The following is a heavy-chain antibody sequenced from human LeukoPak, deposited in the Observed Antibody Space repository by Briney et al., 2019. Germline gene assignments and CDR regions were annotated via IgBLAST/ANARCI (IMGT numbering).Heavy chain of an antibody. Sequence: ASVKVSCKASGYTFTSYGISWLRQAPGQGLEWVGWISAYSGDTKYAQKLQGRVTMTTDTSTTTAYMELRSLRSDDTAVYYCARDLSDYSSGWYVCDYWGQGTLVTVSS. D-gene: IGHD6-19*01. CDR3: ARDLSDYSSGWYVCDY. CDR2: ISAYSGDT. CDR1: GYTFTSYG. J-gene: IGHJ4*02. V-gene: IGHV1-18*01.